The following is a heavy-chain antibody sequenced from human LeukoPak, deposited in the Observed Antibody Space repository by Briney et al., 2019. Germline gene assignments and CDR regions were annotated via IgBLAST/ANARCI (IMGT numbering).Heavy chain of an antibody. V-gene: IGHV3-21*01. CDR1: GLTFSSYT. Sequence: KPGGSLRLSCAASGLTFSSYTMNWVRLGPGKGPEWVSSISSSSSYIYYADSLKGRFTVSRDNAKNSLYLQMNGLRVEDTAVYYCATARDGYRKGFDSWGQGTLVTVSS. CDR3: ATARDGYRKGFDS. CDR2: ISSSSSYI. D-gene: IGHD5-24*01. J-gene: IGHJ4*02.